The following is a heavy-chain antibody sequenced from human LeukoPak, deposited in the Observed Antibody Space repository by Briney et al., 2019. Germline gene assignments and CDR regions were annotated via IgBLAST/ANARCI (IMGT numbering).Heavy chain of an antibody. D-gene: IGHD3-16*01. Sequence: SETLSLTCTVSGGSISNFYWSWIRQPPGKGLEWIGYFHNSGTSTYNPSLKSRVTISADTSKNQFSLKLNSLTTADTAVYYCTRGAGWLIDYWGQGILVTVSS. CDR1: GGSISNFY. CDR2: FHNSGTS. V-gene: IGHV4-59*01. CDR3: TRGAGWLIDY. J-gene: IGHJ4*02.